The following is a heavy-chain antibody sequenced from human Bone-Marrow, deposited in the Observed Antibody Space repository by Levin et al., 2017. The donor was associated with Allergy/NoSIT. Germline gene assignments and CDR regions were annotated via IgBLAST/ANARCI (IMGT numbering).Heavy chain of an antibody. V-gene: IGHV3-23*01. J-gene: IGHJ4*02. CDR3: AKLTPAASAADY. D-gene: IGHD6-25*01. CDR1: GFALSTYP. CDR2: ITANGDRT. Sequence: GESLKISCAASGFALSTYPMSWVRQAPGRGLEWVSSITANGDRTYHADSVEGRFSVSRDNSKNTVYLQMKSLRVEDTAMYFCAKLTPAASAADYWGQGTLVTVSS.